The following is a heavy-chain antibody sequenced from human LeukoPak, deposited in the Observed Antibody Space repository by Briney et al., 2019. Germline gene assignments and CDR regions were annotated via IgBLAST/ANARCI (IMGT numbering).Heavy chain of an antibody. V-gene: IGHV1-24*01. D-gene: IGHD3-22*01. Sequence: GASVKVSCKVSGYTLTELSMHWVRQAPGKGLEWMGGFDPEDGETTYAQKFQGRVTMTEDTSTDTAYMELSSLRSEDTAVYYCATIPRHYYDSSGYYYFDYWGQGTLVTVSS. CDR2: FDPEDGET. J-gene: IGHJ4*02. CDR1: GYTLTELS. CDR3: ATIPRHYYDSSGYYYFDY.